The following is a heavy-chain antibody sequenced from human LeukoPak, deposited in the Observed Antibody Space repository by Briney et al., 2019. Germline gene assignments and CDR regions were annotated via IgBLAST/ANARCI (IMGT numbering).Heavy chain of an antibody. D-gene: IGHD1-1*01. CDR3: ARGDDFSGDH. Sequence: GGSLRLSCAASGFTFSSYWMSWVRQAPGRGLEWVANIHPEGNEKYHVESVKGRFTISRDNAKNLLFLQMNGLRVEDTAVYYCARGDDFSGDHWGQGTLVTVSS. CDR2: IHPEGNEK. V-gene: IGHV3-7*04. J-gene: IGHJ4*02. CDR1: GFTFSSYW.